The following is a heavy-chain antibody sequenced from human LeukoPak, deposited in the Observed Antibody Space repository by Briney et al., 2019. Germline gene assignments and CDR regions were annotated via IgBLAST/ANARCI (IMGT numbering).Heavy chain of an antibody. J-gene: IGHJ4*02. V-gene: IGHV3-21*01. CDR2: ISSSSSYI. CDR3: ARVGRIFGVVPLDY. D-gene: IGHD3-3*01. Sequence: KPGGSLRLSCAASGFTFSSYSMNWVRQAPGKGLEWDSSISSSSSYIYYADAVKGRFTISRDNAKNSLYLQMNSLRAEDTAVYYCARVGRIFGVVPLDYWGPGTLVTVSS. CDR1: GFTFSSYS.